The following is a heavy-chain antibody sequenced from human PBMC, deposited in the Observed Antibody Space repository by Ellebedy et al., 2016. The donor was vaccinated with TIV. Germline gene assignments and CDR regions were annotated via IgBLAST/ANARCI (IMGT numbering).Heavy chain of an antibody. D-gene: IGHD3-10*01. CDR3: ARHLTTMVRGVQYFQH. CDR2: IYTGGTT. Sequence: PGGSLRLSCAASGFTVSSNYMSWVRQPPGKGLEWVSVIYTGGTTYYADSVKGRFTISRDNFKSTLYLQMNSLRAEDTAVYYCARHLTTMVRGVQYFQHWGQGTLVIVSS. J-gene: IGHJ1*01. CDR1: GFTVSSNY. V-gene: IGHV3-66*04.